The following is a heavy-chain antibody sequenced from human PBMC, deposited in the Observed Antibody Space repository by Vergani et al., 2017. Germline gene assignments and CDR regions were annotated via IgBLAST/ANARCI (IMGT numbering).Heavy chain of an antibody. D-gene: IGHD4-23*01. J-gene: IGHJ4*02. CDR2: IYYSGSA. CDR1: GGSISSYY. V-gene: IGHV4-59*01. Sequence: QVQLQESGPGLVKPSETLSLTCTVSGGSISSYYWSWIRPPPGKGLEWIGCIYYSGSANYNPSLKSRVTISVDTSKNQFALKLSSVTAADTAVYYCASSKGNDYFDYWGQGTLVTVSS. CDR3: ASSKGNDYFDY.